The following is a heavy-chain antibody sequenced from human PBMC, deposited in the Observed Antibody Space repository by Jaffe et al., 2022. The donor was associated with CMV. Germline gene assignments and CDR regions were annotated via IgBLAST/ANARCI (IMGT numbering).Heavy chain of an antibody. CDR2: ISGHNGET. CDR3: AKMTAPPYNWFDP. V-gene: IGHV1-18*01. Sequence: QVQLVQSGPEVKKPGASMKVSCKASGYPFSAYGITWVRQAPGQGLEWMGWISGHNGETNYAQKLQGRVTMTTDTSTTTAYMELRSLRSDDTAVYYCAKMTAPPYNWFDPWGQGTLVTVSS. J-gene: IGHJ5*02. CDR1: GYPFSAYG. D-gene: IGHD5-18*01.